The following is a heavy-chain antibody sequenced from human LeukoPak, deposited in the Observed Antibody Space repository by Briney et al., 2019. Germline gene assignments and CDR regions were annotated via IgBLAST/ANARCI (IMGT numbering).Heavy chain of an antibody. CDR1: GFTFSDFY. V-gene: IGHV3-11*05. D-gene: IGHD5-18*01. CDR2: ISSTGSYT. J-gene: IGHJ4*02. Sequence: GGSLRLSCAASGFTFSDFYMSWIRQAPGNGLEWVSYISSTGSYTDYADSVKGRFTISRDNAKNSLYLQMNSLRAEDTAVYYCARDRLQYSYGYDYWGQGTLVTVSS. CDR3: ARDRLQYSYGYDY.